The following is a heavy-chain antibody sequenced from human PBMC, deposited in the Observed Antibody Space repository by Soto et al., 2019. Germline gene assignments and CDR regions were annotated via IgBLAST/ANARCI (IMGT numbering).Heavy chain of an antibody. CDR3: ARRFSSSSFYFDY. V-gene: IGHV3-23*01. Sequence: GGSLRLSCAASGFPFSSYAMSWVRHAPDKGLEWVSAIDFTGAGTYYADSVKGRSTISRDNSKNTLYLQMSSLRAEDTAVYFCARRFSSSSFYFDYWGQGTLVTVSS. CDR2: IDFTGAGT. J-gene: IGHJ4*02. CDR1: GFPFSSYA. D-gene: IGHD6-6*01.